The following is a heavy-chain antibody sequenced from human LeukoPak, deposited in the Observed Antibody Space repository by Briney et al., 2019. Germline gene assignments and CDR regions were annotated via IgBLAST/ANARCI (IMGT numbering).Heavy chain of an antibody. CDR3: ARDWSGQSYDY. CDR1: GVTFSDYY. CDR2: ISSSGSTI. V-gene: IGHV3-11*04. D-gene: IGHD3-3*01. Sequence: GGSLRLSCAASGVTFSDYYMTWIRQAPGKGLEWVSYISSSGSTIYYADSVKGRFTISRDNAKNSLYLQMNSLRAEDTALYYCARDWSGQSYDYWGQGTLVTVSS. J-gene: IGHJ4*02.